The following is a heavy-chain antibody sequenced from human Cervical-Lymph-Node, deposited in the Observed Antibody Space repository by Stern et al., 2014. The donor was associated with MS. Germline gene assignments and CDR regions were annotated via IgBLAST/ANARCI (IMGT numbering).Heavy chain of an antibody. CDR1: GGSISSGGYF. CDR2: IYHSGST. CDR3: ARKGAIVPAAIENWFDS. J-gene: IGHJ5*01. D-gene: IGHD2-2*01. Sequence: VQLVQSGPGLVKPSQTLSLTCTVSGGSISSGGYFLSWIRQHPGKGLEWIGFIYHSGSTYYNPSLKCRLTISVYTSKNQFSLNLSSVTAADTAVYYCARKGAIVPAAIENWFDSWGQGTLVTVSS. V-gene: IGHV4-31*03.